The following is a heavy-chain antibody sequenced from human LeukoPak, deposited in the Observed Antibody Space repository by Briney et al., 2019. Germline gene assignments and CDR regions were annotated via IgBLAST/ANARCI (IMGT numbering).Heavy chain of an antibody. D-gene: IGHD3-3*01. CDR3: ASHLLRFSGGWLDY. CDR1: GGSISSSSYY. CDR2: IYYSGST. Sequence: PSETLSLTCTVSGGSISSSSYYWGWIRQPPGKGLEWIGSIYYSGSTYYDPSLKSRVTISVDTSKNQFSLNLSSVTAADTAVYFCASHLLRFSGGWLDYWGQGALVTVSS. J-gene: IGHJ4*02. V-gene: IGHV4-39*01.